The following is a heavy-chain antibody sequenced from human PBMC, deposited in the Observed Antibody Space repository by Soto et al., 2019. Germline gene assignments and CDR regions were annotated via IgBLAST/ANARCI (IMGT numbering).Heavy chain of an antibody. CDR2: IYYSGST. D-gene: IGHD6-13*01. J-gene: IGHJ4*02. CDR1: GDSISSYY. V-gene: IGHV4-59*01. CDR3: ARGQLTTLWH. Sequence: QVQLQESGPGLVRPSKTLSLTCTVSGDSISSYYWTWIRQPPGKGLEWIGYIYYSGSTNYNPSLKSRVTISVDTSKNQFSLKLSSVTAADTAVYYCARGQLTTLWHWGQGTLVTVSS.